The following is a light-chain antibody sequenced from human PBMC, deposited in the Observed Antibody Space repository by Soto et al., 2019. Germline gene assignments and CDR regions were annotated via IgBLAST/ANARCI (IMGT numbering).Light chain of an antibody. CDR3: QQLKSYPIT. J-gene: IGKJ5*01. V-gene: IGKV1-5*01. CDR1: QSISSW. Sequence: DIQTTQSPSTLSASVGDRVTITCRASQSISSWLAWYQQKPGKAPKLLIYDASSLESGVPSRFSGSGSGTEFTLTISSLQPDDFATYYCQQLKSYPITFGQGTRLEIK. CDR2: DAS.